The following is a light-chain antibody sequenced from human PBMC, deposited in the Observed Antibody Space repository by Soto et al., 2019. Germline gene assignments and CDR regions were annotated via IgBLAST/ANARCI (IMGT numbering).Light chain of an antibody. Sequence: QSVRTQPPSVSQAPGQRVTISCTGSSSNIGAGYEAHWYQQVPGTAPKLLIYENNNRPSGVPDRFSGSKSGTSASLAITGLQAEDEAQYYCQSYDSSLSGYVFGTGTKLTFL. CDR2: ENN. V-gene: IGLV1-40*01. CDR1: SSNIGAGYE. J-gene: IGLJ1*01. CDR3: QSYDSSLSGYV.